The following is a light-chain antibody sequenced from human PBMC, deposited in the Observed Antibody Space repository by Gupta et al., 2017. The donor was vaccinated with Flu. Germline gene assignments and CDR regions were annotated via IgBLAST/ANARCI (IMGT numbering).Light chain of an antibody. J-gene: IGLJ1*01. CDR3: QYNDTSMTGV. Sequence: QSVLTQPPSVSGAPGQRVTLSRTGSGSNIGAGYDVHWYQQYQGTALKLLIYHNDNRPAGVPDLFSGSKSGNSDSLAITGHEADDDAEDYCQYNDTSMTGVFGTGTKVTVL. CDR1: GSNIGAGYD. V-gene: IGLV1-40*01. CDR2: HND.